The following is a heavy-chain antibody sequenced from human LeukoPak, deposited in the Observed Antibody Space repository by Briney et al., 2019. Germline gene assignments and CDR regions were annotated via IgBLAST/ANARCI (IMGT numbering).Heavy chain of an antibody. D-gene: IGHD5-18*01. Sequence: SETLSLTCTVSGGSISSYYWSWIRQPPGKGLVWIGYIYYGGSTNYNPSLKSRVTISVDTSKNQFSLKLSSVTAADTAVYYCARDRGYSYGYNWFDPWGQGTLVTVSS. J-gene: IGHJ5*02. CDR3: ARDRGYSYGYNWFDP. CDR1: GGSISSYY. V-gene: IGHV4-59*12. CDR2: IYYGGST.